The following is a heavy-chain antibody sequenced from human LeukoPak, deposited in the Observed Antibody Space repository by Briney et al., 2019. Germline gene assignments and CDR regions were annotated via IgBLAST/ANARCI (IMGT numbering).Heavy chain of an antibody. CDR3: AQHGRIAATTSWFDP. Sequence: PSETLSLTCTVSGGSISSDSWSWIRQLPGKGLEWIGHISNSGSTNYNPSLKSRVTISVDTSKNQFSLKLNSVTAADTAVYYCAQHGRIAATTSWFDPWGQGTLVTVSS. CDR1: GGSISSDS. V-gene: IGHV4-59*08. CDR2: ISNSGST. D-gene: IGHD1-26*01. J-gene: IGHJ5*02.